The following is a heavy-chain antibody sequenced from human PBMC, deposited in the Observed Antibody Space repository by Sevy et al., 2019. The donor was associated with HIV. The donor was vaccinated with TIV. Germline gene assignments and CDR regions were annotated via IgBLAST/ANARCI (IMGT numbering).Heavy chain of an antibody. D-gene: IGHD2-2*01. J-gene: IGHJ6*01. V-gene: IGHV3-30*18. Sequence: GGSLRLSCAASIFTFQDYGMHWVRQAPGKGLEWVAIISYDGSKKYYADSVKGRFTISRDNAKNTLYLQMNSLRAEETVVYYCAKRIGQQLYQYYGLDVWGQGTTVTVSS. CDR1: IFTFQDYG. CDR2: ISYDGSKK. CDR3: AKRIGQQLYQYYGLDV.